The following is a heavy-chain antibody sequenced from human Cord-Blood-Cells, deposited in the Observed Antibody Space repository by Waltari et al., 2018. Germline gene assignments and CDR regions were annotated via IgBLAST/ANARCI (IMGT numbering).Heavy chain of an antibody. V-gene: IGHV4-34*01. CDR3: ASYYGSGSYYNDY. D-gene: IGHD3-10*01. J-gene: IGHJ4*02. CDR1: GGSFSGYY. CDR2: INHSGST. Sequence: QVQLQQWGAGLLKPSETLSLTCAVYGGSFSGYYWSWIRQPPGKGLEWIGEINHSGSTNYNPSLKSRVTISVDTSKNQFSLKLSSVTAADTAVYYCASYYGSGSYYNDYWGQGTLVTVSS.